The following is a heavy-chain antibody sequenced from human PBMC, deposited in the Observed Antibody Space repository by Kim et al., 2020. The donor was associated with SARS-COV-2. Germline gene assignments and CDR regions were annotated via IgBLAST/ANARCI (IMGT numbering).Heavy chain of an antibody. CDR1: DGSFSAYY. V-gene: IGHV4-34*01. CDR2: INHSGST. D-gene: IGHD2-2*01. CDR3: AREGVQPGSKHFDY. Sequence: SETLSLTCAVYDGSFSAYYWSWIRQPPGKGLEWIGEINHSGSTNYNPSLKSRVTISVDTSKNQFSLKLNSVTAADTAVYYCAREGVQPGSKHFDYWGQGTLVTVSS. J-gene: IGHJ4*02.